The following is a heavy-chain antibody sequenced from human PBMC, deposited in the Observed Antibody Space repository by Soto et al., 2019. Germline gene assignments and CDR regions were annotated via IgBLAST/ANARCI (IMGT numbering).Heavy chain of an antibody. D-gene: IGHD6-13*01. J-gene: IGHJ6*02. CDR1: GYTFTGYY. V-gene: IGHV1-2*02. Sequence: ASVKVSCKASGYTFTGYYMHWVRQAPGQGLEWMGWINPNSGGTNYAQKFQGRVTMTRDTSISTAYMELSRLRSDDTAVYYCARASSSWSYYYYYGMDVWGQGTTVTAP. CDR2: INPNSGGT. CDR3: ARASSSWSYYYYYGMDV.